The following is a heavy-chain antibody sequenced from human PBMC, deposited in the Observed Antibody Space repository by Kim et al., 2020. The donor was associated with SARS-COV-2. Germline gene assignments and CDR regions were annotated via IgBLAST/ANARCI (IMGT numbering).Heavy chain of an antibody. CDR2: ISSSSSYI. CDR3: ARDRDTDAAFDI. Sequence: GGSLRLSCAASGFTFSSYSMNWVRQAPGKGLEWVSSISSSSSYIYYADSVKGRFTISRDNAKNSLYLQMNSLRAEDTAVYYCARDRDTDAAFDIWGQGTMVTVSS. V-gene: IGHV3-21*01. D-gene: IGHD2-2*01. CDR1: GFTFSSYS. J-gene: IGHJ3*02.